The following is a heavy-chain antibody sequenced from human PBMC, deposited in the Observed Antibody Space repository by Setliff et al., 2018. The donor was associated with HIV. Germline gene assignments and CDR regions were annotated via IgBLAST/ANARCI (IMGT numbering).Heavy chain of an antibody. CDR1: GVSVNDSLSF. Sequence: PSETLSLTCSVSGVSVNDSLSFWSWVRQSPGRGLEWIGNMNIGGTAYNNLSLQDRLTISIDTSRSLFPLTLRSVTAADTAVYYCARVQMAYAAFDVWGQGTMVTVSS. CDR2: MNIGGTA. CDR3: ARVQMAYAAFDV. V-gene: IGHV4-39*06. J-gene: IGHJ3*01. D-gene: IGHD4-17*01.